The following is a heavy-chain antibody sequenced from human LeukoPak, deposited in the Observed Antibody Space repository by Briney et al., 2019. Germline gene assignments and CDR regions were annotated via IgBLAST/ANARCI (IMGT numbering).Heavy chain of an antibody. D-gene: IGHD6-6*01. CDR1: GGSISSYY. J-gene: IGHJ2*01. V-gene: IGHV4-59*08. Sequence: SETLSLTCTVSGGSISSYYWSWIWQPPGKGLECIGYIYYSGSTNYNPSLKSRVTISVDTSKNQFSLKLSSVTAADTAVYYCARGVKIEYSSSSRNWFFDLWGRGTLVTVSS. CDR3: ARGVKIEYSSSSRNWFFDL. CDR2: IYYSGST.